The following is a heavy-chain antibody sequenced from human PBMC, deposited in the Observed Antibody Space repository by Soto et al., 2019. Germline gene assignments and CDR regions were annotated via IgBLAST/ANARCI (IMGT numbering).Heavy chain of an antibody. CDR2: ITGRGDTT. D-gene: IGHD1-26*01. J-gene: IGHJ5*02. Sequence: LRLSCAASGFPFGDHAMHWVRQAPGKGLEWVSAITGRGDTTYYADSVKGRFTVSRDNSKNTLFLQMMSLRAEDTAVYYCAKDLYVQPPSGRFDPWGQGTVVTVSS. V-gene: IGHV3-23*01. CDR3: AKDLYVQPPSGRFDP. CDR1: GFPFGDHA.